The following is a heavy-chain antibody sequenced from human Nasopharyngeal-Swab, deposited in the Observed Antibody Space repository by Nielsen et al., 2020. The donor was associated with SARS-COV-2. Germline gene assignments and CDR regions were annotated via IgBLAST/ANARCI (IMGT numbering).Heavy chain of an antibody. D-gene: IGHD6-13*01. V-gene: IGHV1-69*13. Sequence: SVKVSCKASGGTFSSYAISWVRQAPGQGLEWMGGIIPIFGTANYAQKSQGRVTITADESTSTAYMELSSLRSEDTAVYYCARSGYSSSWYQHSYYYYGMDVWGQGTTVTVSS. CDR1: GGTFSSYA. CDR2: IIPIFGTA. J-gene: IGHJ6*02. CDR3: ARSGYSSSWYQHSYYYYGMDV.